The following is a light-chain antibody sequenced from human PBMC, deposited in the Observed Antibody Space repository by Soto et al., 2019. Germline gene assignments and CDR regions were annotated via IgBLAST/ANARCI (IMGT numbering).Light chain of an antibody. CDR1: SSYIGPYDH. J-gene: IGLJ1*01. V-gene: IGLV2-11*01. Sequence: QSVLTQPRSVSGSPGQSVTISCTRTSSYIGPYDHVAWYQQHPGKAPKLIIFAVSKRPSGVPDRFSGSKSGNTASLTISGLQAEDEADYYCYSYAGNYIYVFPIGTTVTVL. CDR3: YSYAGNYIYV. CDR2: AVS.